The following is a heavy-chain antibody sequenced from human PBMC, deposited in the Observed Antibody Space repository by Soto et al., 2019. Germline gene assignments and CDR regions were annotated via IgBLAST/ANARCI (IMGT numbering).Heavy chain of an antibody. V-gene: IGHV3-21*01. D-gene: IGHD5-12*01. CDR1: GFTFSSYS. CDR3: ARDGAGGYDWQDY. CDR2: ISSSSSYI. Sequence: GGSLRLSCAASGFTFSSYSMNWVRQAPGKGLEWVSSISSSSSYIYYADSGKGRLTISRDNAKNSLYLQMNSLRAEDTAVYYCARDGAGGYDWQDYWGQGTLVTVSS. J-gene: IGHJ4*02.